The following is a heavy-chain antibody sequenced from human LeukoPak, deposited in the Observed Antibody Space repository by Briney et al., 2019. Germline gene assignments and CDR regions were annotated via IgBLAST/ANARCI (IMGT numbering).Heavy chain of an antibody. J-gene: IGHJ4*02. V-gene: IGHV4-59*01. CDR2: FHNSGTS. CDR1: DDSISDYY. D-gene: IGHD3-22*01. Sequence: PSETLYLTCTVSDDSISDYYRGWIRQPPGKGLEWIGYFHNSGTSTYNPSLKSRVTISVDTSKNQFSLKLSSVTAADTAVYYCARGRGYWGYFDYWGQGTLVTVPS. CDR3: ARGRGYWGYFDY.